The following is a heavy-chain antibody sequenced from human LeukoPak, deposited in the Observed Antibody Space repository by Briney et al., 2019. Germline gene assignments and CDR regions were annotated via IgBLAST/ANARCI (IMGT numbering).Heavy chain of an antibody. D-gene: IGHD2-2*01. CDR2: ISSSSSYI. J-gene: IGHJ3*02. Sequence: GGSLRLSCAASGFTFSSYSMNWVRQAPGKGLEWVSSISSSSSYIYYADSVKGRFTISRDNAKNSLYLQMNSLRAEDTAVYYCARDYCSSTSCYAAFDIWGQGTMVTVSS. V-gene: IGHV3-21*01. CDR1: GFTFSSYS. CDR3: ARDYCSSTSCYAAFDI.